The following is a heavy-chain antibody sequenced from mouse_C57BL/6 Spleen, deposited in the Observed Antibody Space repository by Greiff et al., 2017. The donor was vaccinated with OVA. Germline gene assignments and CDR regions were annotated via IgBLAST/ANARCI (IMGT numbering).Heavy chain of an antibody. J-gene: IGHJ4*01. CDR3: ARSYYDEEGYYYAMDY. V-gene: IGHV3-6*01. CDR2: ISYDGSN. D-gene: IGHD1-1*01. CDR1: GYSITSGYY. Sequence: ESGPGLVKPSQSLSLTCSVTGYSITSGYYWNWIRQFPGNKLEWMGYISYDGSNNYNPSLKNRISITRDTSKNQFFLKLNSVTTEDTATYYCARSYYDEEGYYYAMDYWGQGTSVTVSS.